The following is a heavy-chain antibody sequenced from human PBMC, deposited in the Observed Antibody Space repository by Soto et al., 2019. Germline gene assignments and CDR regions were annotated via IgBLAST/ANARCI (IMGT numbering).Heavy chain of an antibody. D-gene: IGHD6-13*01. V-gene: IGHV1-18*04. Sequence: QVQLVQSGGEVKKPGASVKVSCKAFGYTFINYGISWVRQAPGQGLEWMGWVSGYNGNTNYAQKFRGRVTMTTETSTTTAYMELRTLRSDDTVVYYCARDEGSHGFDSWGQGTLVAVSS. CDR1: GYTFINYG. CDR3: ARDEGSHGFDS. CDR2: VSGYNGNT. J-gene: IGHJ4*02.